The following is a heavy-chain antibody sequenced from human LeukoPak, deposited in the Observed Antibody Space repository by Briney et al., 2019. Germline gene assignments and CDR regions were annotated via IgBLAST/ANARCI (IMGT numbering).Heavy chain of an antibody. D-gene: IGHD6-13*01. V-gene: IGHV3-30*02. Sequence: GGSLRLSCAASGFTFSSYGMHWVRQAPGKGLEWVAFIRYDGSNKYYADSVKGRFTISRDNSKNTLYLQMNSLRAEDTAVYYCAKDPTAAAYYYYMDVWGKGTTVTVSS. J-gene: IGHJ6*03. CDR2: IRYDGSNK. CDR1: GFTFSSYG. CDR3: AKDPTAAAYYYYMDV.